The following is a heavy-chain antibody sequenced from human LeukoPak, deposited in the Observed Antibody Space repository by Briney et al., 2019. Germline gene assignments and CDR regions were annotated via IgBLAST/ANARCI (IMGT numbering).Heavy chain of an antibody. CDR2: IYYSGNT. J-gene: IGHJ4*02. Sequence: SETLSLTCTVSGGSIRSSDYYWAWIRQPPGRSLEWIGSIYYSGNTHYNPSLKSRVTISVDTSKNQFSLKLSSVTAADTAVYYCARQSLIVMAGEGDFDYWGQGTLVTVSS. V-gene: IGHV4-39*01. D-gene: IGHD5-24*01. CDR1: GGSIRSSDYY. CDR3: ARQSLIVMAGEGDFDY.